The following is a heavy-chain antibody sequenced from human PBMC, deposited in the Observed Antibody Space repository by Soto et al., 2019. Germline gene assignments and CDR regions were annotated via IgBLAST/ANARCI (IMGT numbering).Heavy chain of an antibody. Sequence: QVQLVQSGAEVKKPGASVKVSCKASGYSFTNSAIHWLRQAPGQRLEWMGWINAGSGSAKYSQKFPGRVTITRDTSASTAYMELSSLKAEDTAMYYCARAHSGSYLPFFAYWGQATLITVSS. CDR2: INAGSGSA. D-gene: IGHD1-26*01. J-gene: IGHJ4*02. CDR1: GYSFTNSA. CDR3: ARAHSGSYLPFFAY. V-gene: IGHV1-3*01.